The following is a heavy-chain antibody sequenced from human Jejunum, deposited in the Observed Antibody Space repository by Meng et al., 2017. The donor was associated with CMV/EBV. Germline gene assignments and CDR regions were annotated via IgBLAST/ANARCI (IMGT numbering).Heavy chain of an antibody. CDR3: ARDMHREVVIQDY. CDR2: IYSNGAT. D-gene: IGHD3-10*01. J-gene: IGHJ4*02. V-gene: IGHV4-4*07. CDR1: GCTISHYS. Sequence: SSPGRLTPSDTLSLTSSVSGCTISHYSWRGLRSPAGKGLEWIGRIYSNGATNYNPSLKSRVTMSVDTSKNQFSLKLSSVTAADTAVYFCARDMHREVVIQDYWGQGTLVTVSS.